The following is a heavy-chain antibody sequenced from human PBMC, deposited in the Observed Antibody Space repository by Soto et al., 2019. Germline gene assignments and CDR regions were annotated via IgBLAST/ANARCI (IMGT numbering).Heavy chain of an antibody. Sequence: GGSLRLSCAASGFTFSSYGMHWVRQAPGKGLEWVAVIWYDGSNKYYADSVKGRFTISRDNSKNTLYLQMNSLRAEDTAVYYCARDSPYYDFWSGRDAFDIWGQGTMVT. CDR2: IWYDGSNK. J-gene: IGHJ3*02. V-gene: IGHV3-33*01. CDR1: GFTFSSYG. D-gene: IGHD3-3*01. CDR3: ARDSPYYDFWSGRDAFDI.